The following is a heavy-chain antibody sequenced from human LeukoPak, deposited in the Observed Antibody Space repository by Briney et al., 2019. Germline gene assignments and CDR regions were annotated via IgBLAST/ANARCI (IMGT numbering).Heavy chain of an antibody. J-gene: IGHJ4*02. Sequence: GGSLRLSCAASGFTFSSYAMTWVRQAPGKGLEWVSGISGSGGSKYYADSVKGRFTISRDNCKNTLYVQMNSLRAEDTAVYYCAKSDYYDSSGYYYGSDYWGQGTLVTVS. CDR2: ISGSGGSK. D-gene: IGHD3-22*01. CDR3: AKSDYYDSSGYYYGSDY. CDR1: GFTFSSYA. V-gene: IGHV3-23*01.